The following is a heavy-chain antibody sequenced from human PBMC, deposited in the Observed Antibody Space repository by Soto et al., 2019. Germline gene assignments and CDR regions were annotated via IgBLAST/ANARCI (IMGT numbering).Heavy chain of an antibody. D-gene: IGHD3-10*01. CDR2: ISYDGSNK. V-gene: IGHV3-30*18. CDR1: GFTFSTYG. CDR3: VKDMSYYGSGGQAFDY. Sequence: GGSLRLSCAASGFTFSTYGMHWVRQAPGKGLEWVAVISYDGSNKYYADSVEGRFTISRDNSKNTLFLQMNSLRAEDTAVYYCVKDMSYYGSGGQAFDYWGQGTLVTVSS. J-gene: IGHJ4*02.